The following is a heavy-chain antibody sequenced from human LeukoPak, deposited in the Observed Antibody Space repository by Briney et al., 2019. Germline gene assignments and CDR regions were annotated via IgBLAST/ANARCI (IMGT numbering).Heavy chain of an antibody. J-gene: IGHJ4*02. CDR1: GFTFSSYW. CDR3: VRVLSDSSGYYPSYYLDY. CDR2: IKQDGSEK. Sequence: GGSLRLSCAASGFTFSSYWMSWVRQAPGKGLEWVANIKQDGSEKYYVDSVKGRFTISRDNAKNSLYLQMNSLRAEDTAVYYCVRVLSDSSGYYPSYYLDYWGQGTLVTVSS. V-gene: IGHV3-7*01. D-gene: IGHD3-22*01.